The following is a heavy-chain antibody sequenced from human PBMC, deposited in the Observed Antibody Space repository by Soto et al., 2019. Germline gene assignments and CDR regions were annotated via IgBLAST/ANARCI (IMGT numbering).Heavy chain of an antibody. V-gene: IGHV3-23*01. Sequence: EVQLLESGGGLVQPGGSLRLSCAASGFTFSSYAMSWVRQAPGKGLEWVSAISGSGGSTYYADSVKGRFTISRENSKNTLYLQRNSLSAEDTAVYYCAKDPYYSDSSGYYYVPYYYGMDVWGQGTTVTVSS. CDR3: AKDPYYSDSSGYYYVPYYYGMDV. J-gene: IGHJ6*02. CDR1: GFTFSSYA. CDR2: ISGSGGST. D-gene: IGHD3-22*01.